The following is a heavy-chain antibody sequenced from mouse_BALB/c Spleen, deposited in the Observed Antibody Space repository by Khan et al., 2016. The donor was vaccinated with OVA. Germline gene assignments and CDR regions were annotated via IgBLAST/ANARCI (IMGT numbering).Heavy chain of an antibody. D-gene: IGHD3-2*02. V-gene: IGHV3-2*02. CDR2: ISYSGNT. CDR3: SGVSGGCFDY. CDR1: GYSITSDYA. J-gene: IGHJ2*01. Sequence: VQLKESGPGLVKPSQSLSIICNVTGYSITSDYAWNWIRKFPGNKLEWMGFISYSGNTKYNQSLKSRTTFTRDTSTNQFFLQLNSVTTEDTAIYDNSGVSGGCFDYWGQGTTLTVSA.